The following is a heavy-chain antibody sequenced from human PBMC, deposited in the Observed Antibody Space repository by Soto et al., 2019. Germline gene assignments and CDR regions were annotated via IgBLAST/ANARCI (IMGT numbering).Heavy chain of an antibody. CDR1: GFTFDDYA. J-gene: IGHJ4*02. D-gene: IGHD3-16*02. CDR2: ISWNGGSI. Sequence: EVQLVESGGGLVQPGRSLRLSCAASGFTFDDYAMHWVRQPPGKGLEWVSGISWNGGSIGYADSVKGRFTISRDNDKNSLYLQMNSLRAEDTALYYCAKVPYDYIWESYRTYFFDYWGQGTLVTVSS. V-gene: IGHV3-9*01. CDR3: AKVPYDYIWESYRTYFFDY.